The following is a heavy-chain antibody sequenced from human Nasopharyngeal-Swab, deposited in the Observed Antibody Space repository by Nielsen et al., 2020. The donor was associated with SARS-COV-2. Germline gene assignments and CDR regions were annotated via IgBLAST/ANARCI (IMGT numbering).Heavy chain of an antibody. Sequence: SETLPLTCAVSGGSFSGYYWSWIRQPPGKGLEWIGEINHSGSTNYNPSLKSRVTISVDTSKNQFSLKLSSVTTADTAVYYCARGGSSSWYYYYYGMDVWGQGTTVTVSS. CDR3: ARGGSSSWYYYYYGMDV. CDR1: GGSFSGYY. V-gene: IGHV4-34*01. J-gene: IGHJ6*02. CDR2: INHSGST. D-gene: IGHD6-13*01.